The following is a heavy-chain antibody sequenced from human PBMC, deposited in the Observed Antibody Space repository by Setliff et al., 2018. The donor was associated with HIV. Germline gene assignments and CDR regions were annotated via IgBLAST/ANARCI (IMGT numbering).Heavy chain of an antibody. CDR3: ATGGHRLHDY. Sequence: SETLSLTCDVSGVSINSGDYSWNWIRQPAGKRLEWIGTIYSSGSTFYKASLKSRVIISLDTAKNQFSLKLRSVTAADTAVYYCATGGHRLHDYWGQGTLVTVPQ. V-gene: IGHV4-39*07. CDR1: GVSINSGDYS. J-gene: IGHJ4*02. CDR2: IYSSGST. D-gene: IGHD1-26*01.